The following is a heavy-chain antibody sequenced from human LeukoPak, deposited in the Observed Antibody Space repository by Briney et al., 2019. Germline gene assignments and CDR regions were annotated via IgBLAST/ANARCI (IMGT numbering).Heavy chain of an antibody. CDR3: ARGPSGYSYFDH. Sequence: GGSLRLSCAASGFTFSIYSIYWVRQAPGKGLEGVAVISYDGSTKYYTDSVKGRFTISRDNFKNMLYLQMNSLRLEDTAVYYCARGPSGYSYFDHWGQGTLVTVSS. CDR2: ISYDGSTK. V-gene: IGHV3-30*04. J-gene: IGHJ4*02. D-gene: IGHD5-12*01. CDR1: GFTFSIYS.